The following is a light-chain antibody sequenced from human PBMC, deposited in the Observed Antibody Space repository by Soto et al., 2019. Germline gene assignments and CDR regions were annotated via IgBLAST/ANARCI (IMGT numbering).Light chain of an antibody. J-gene: IGLJ1*01. CDR3: SSYTGTSDV. V-gene: IGLV2-14*01. Sequence: QSAPTQPASVSGSPGQSITISCTGTSSDVGGYDYVSWYQQHPGEAPKLMIYEVTNRPSGVSNRFSGSKSGTTASLTISGLQADDEADYYCSSYTGTSDVFGTGTKLTVL. CDR1: SSDVGGYDY. CDR2: EVT.